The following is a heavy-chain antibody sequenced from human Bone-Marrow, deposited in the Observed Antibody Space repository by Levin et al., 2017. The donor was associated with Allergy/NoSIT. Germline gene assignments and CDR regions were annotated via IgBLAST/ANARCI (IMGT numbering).Heavy chain of an antibody. J-gene: IGHJ3*02. CDR1: FFPFLLSS. V-gene: IGHV3-23*01. D-gene: IGHD3/OR15-3a*01. CDR2: ISAGAAST. Sequence: GGSLRLSCSAFFFPFLLSSLSWVRQAPGKGLEWVSSISAGAASTYYTDSVQGRLTFSSAHSKNTLDLQMNRLRAEDTALDYCAKVRRGLDAFDMWGQGTMVTVSS. CDR3: AKVRRGLDAFDM.